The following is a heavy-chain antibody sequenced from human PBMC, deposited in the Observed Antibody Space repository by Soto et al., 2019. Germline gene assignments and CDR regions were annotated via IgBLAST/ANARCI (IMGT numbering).Heavy chain of an antibody. CDR1: GQTFNRYW. CDR2: IKQDGSEE. CDR3: VRTHFEAVSFDFYGMDV. J-gene: IGHJ6*02. V-gene: IGHV3-7*03. Sequence: GSLILSCVASGQTFNRYWMSWVRQAPGKGLEWVANIKQDGSEEYYVDSVKGRFTISRDNAKKSLYLQMNSLRAEDTAMYYCVRTHFEAVSFDFYGMDVWGQGTKGTV. D-gene: IGHD2-8*01.